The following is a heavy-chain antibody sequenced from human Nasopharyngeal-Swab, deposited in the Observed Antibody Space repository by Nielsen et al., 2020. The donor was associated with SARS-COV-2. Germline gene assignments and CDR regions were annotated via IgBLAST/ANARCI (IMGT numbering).Heavy chain of an antibody. V-gene: IGHV4-59*08. CDR3: AASYGSGSFRSWFDP. Sequence: WIRQPPGKGLEWIGYILDSGTTTYNPSLKSRVTTSIDTSKNHFSLEMTSVTAADTAIYYCAASYGSGSFRSWFDPWGQGTLVTVSS. D-gene: IGHD3-10*01. CDR2: ILDSGTT. J-gene: IGHJ5*02.